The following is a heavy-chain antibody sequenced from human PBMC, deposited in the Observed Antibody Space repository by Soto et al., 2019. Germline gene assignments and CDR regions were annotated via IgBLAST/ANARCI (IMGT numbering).Heavy chain of an antibody. CDR3: ARAKIAVAYYYYGMDV. CDR1: GGSFRGYY. J-gene: IGHJ6*01. Sequence: PSETLSLTCAVYGGSFRGYYWSWIRQPPGKGLEWIGEINHSGSTNYNPSLKSRVTISVDTSKNQFSLKLNSVTAADTAVYYCARAKIAVAYYYYGMDVWGQGTTVTVYS. D-gene: IGHD6-19*01. CDR2: INHSGST. V-gene: IGHV4-34*01.